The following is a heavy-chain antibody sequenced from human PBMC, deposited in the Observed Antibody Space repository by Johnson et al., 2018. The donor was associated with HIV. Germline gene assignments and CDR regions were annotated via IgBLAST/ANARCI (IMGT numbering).Heavy chain of an antibody. J-gene: IGHJ3*01. D-gene: IGHD5-12*01. CDR3: AKAPPLSTYDYDAFDV. CDR2: ISWNGGSI. V-gene: IGHV3-9*01. Sequence: VQLVESGGGLVQPGRSMRLSCAASGFTFDDYAMHWVRQAPGKGLEWVSGISWNGGSIGYADSVKGRFTISRDNAKSSLFLQMNSLRAEDTAVYYCAKAPPLSTYDYDAFDVWGQGTMVTVSS. CDR1: GFTFDDYA.